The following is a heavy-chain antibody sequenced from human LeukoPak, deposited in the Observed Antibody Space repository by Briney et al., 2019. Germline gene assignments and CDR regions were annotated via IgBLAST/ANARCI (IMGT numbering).Heavy chain of an antibody. V-gene: IGHV3-48*01. Sequence: GSLRLSCAASGFTFSSHNMNWVRQAPGRGLEWISYITTGSSTIKYADSVKGRFTISRDNTKSSLYLQMNSLRAEDTAVYYCARDRGAVGGLLSYHFYYMDVWGKGTPVTVS. D-gene: IGHD3-16*01. CDR3: ARDRGAVGGLLSYHFYYMDV. CDR1: GFTFSSHN. CDR2: ITTGSSTI. J-gene: IGHJ6*03.